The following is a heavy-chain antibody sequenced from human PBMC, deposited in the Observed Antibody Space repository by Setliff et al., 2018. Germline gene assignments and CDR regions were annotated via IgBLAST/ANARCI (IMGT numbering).Heavy chain of an antibody. CDR3: AREDASGSARRFDP. Sequence: SETLSLTCTVSGGSISSYYWSWIRQPAGKGLEWIGRTYTNRTTNYNPSLKSRVTMSVDTSKNHFSLKLSSVTAADTAVYYCAREDASGSARRFDPWGQGTLVTV. D-gene: IGHD3-10*01. J-gene: IGHJ5*01. CDR2: TYTNRTT. CDR1: GGSISSYY. V-gene: IGHV4-4*07.